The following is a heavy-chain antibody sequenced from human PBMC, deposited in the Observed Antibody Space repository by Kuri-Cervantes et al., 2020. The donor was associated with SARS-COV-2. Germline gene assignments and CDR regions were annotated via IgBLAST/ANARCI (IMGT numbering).Heavy chain of an antibody. Sequence: SVKVSCKASGDTFSSYAISWVRQAPGQGLEWMGGIIPIFGTANYAQKFQGRVTITADKSTSTAYMELSSLRSEDTAVYYCARGDDYSNPQWNYHYYMDVWGKGTTVTVSS. D-gene: IGHD4-11*01. CDR2: IIPIFGTA. CDR1: GDTFSSYA. J-gene: IGHJ6*03. V-gene: IGHV1-69*06. CDR3: ARGDDYSNPQWNYHYYMDV.